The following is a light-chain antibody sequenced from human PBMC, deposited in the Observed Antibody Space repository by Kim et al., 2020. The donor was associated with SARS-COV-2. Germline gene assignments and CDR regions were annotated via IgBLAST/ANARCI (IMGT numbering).Light chain of an antibody. V-gene: IGKV1-17*01. CDR1: QDIRND. CDR2: GAS. J-gene: IGKJ5*01. Sequence: ASVGDLVTLTCRASQDIRNDFGWYQQNPGRAPKRLIYGASSLQSGVPSRFSGSGSGTEFTLTITSVQPEDSATYFCLQHSTYPITFGQGTRLEIK. CDR3: LQHSTYPIT.